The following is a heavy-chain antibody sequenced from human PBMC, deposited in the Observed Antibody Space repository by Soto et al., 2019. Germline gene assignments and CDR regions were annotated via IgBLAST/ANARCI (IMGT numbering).Heavy chain of an antibody. V-gene: IGHV4-61*01. CDR1: GGSVSSGSYY. CDR2: IYYSGST. J-gene: IGHJ6*02. Sequence: SETLSLTCTVSGGSVSSGSYYWSWIRQPPGKGLEWIGNIYYSGSTNYNPSLKSRVTISVDTSKNQFSLKLSSVTAADTAVYYCARGGIAAAGRYYYYYGMDVWGQGTTVTVSS. CDR3: ARGGIAAAGRYYYYYGMDV. D-gene: IGHD6-13*01.